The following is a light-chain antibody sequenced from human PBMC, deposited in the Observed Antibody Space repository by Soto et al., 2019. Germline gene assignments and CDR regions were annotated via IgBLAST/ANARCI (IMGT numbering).Light chain of an antibody. J-gene: IGKJ4*01. CDR2: DTS. CDR1: QSVSSY. CDR3: HQCSNWPALT. Sequence: EIVLTQAPATLSLSPGERATLSCRASQSVSSYLAWYQQKAGQAPRLLIYDTSNRASGIPARFSGSGSGTDFTLTISSLEPEDFAVYYCHQCSNWPALTFGGGTKVEIK. V-gene: IGKV3-11*01.